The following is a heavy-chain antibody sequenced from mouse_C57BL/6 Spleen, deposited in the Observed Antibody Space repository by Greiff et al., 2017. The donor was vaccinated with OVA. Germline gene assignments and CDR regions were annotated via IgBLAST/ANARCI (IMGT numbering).Heavy chain of an antibody. CDR2: INPNNGGT. CDR1: GYTFTDYN. D-gene: IGHD1-1*01. Sequence: EVQLVESGPELVKPGASVKIPCKASGYTFTDYNMDWVKQSHGKSLEWIGDINPNNGGTIYNQKFKGKATLTVDKSSSTAYMELRSLTSEDTAVYYCARETTRYFDVWGTGTTVTVSS. CDR3: ARETTRYFDV. J-gene: IGHJ1*03. V-gene: IGHV1-18*01.